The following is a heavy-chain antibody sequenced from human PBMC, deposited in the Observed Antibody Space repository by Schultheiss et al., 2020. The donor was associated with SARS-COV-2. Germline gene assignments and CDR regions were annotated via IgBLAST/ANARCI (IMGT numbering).Heavy chain of an antibody. V-gene: IGHV3-74*01. D-gene: IGHD3-22*01. CDR1: GFTFSSYW. J-gene: IGHJ4*02. CDR3: ARDTGYYDSSGSIDY. CDR2: IKSDGIST. Sequence: GGSLRLSCAASGFTFSSYWMHWVRQAPGKGLVWVSRIKSDGISTSYADSVKGRFTISRDNAKNTLYLQLNSLRAEDTAVYYCARDTGYYDSSGSIDYWGQGTLVTVSS.